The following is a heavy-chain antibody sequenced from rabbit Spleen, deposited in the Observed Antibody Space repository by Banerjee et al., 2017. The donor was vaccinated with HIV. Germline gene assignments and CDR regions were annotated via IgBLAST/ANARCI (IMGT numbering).Heavy chain of an antibody. CDR3: ASGYSDIYFDL. Sequence: QSLEESGGGLVKPGGTLTLTCTVSGFSFSSNWICWVRQAPGKGLEWIACIDTSDGDTDYANWPKGRFTISKASSTTVTLQMTSLTAADTATYFCASGYSDIYFDLWGPGTLVTVS. CDR1: GFSFSSNW. J-gene: IGHJ4*01. D-gene: IGHD1-1*01. V-gene: IGHV1S40*01. CDR2: IDTSDGDT.